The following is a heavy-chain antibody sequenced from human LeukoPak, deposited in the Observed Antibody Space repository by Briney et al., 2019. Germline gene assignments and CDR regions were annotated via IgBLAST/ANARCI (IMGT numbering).Heavy chain of an antibody. Sequence: PSETLSLTSAISGGSFTDYYWSWIRQPPGKGLEWIGDINDSGSTNSSPSLKSRVVISLDTSKSQLSLKLSPVTAADTATYFCARAGRGTSSRALDYWGQGTLVTVSS. CDR3: ARAGRGTSSRALDY. CDR2: INDSGST. CDR1: GGSFTDYY. D-gene: IGHD1-1*01. J-gene: IGHJ4*02. V-gene: IGHV4-34*01.